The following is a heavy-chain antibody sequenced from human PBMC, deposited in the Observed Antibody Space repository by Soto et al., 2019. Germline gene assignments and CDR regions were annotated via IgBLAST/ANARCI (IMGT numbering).Heavy chain of an antibody. J-gene: IGHJ4*02. CDR3: ARARIFSGAHHVY. V-gene: IGHV1-18*04. CDR2: ITPYNGNA. Sequence: QVHLVQSGAVVENPGASVKVSCKASGYTFTSFGINWVRQAPGQGLEWMGWITPYNGNANYPQKHQDRLTITTDTSTNTAYVELRSLRFAAPAVYFYARARIFSGAHHVYWGQGTRVTVAS. CDR1: GYTFTSFG. D-gene: IGHD1-26*01.